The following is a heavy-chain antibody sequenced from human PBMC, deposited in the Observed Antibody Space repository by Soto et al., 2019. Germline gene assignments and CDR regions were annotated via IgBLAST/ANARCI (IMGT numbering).Heavy chain of an antibody. J-gene: IGHJ6*02. V-gene: IGHV3-30-3*01. CDR1: GFTFSSYA. Sequence: GGSLRLSCAASGFTFSSYAMHWVRQAPGKGLEWVAVISYDGSNKYYADSVKGRFTISRDNSKNTLYLQMNSLRAEDTAVYYCARDLGDSSGYAYYYYGMDVWGQGTTVTASS. CDR2: ISYDGSNK. CDR3: ARDLGDSSGYAYYYYGMDV. D-gene: IGHD3-22*01.